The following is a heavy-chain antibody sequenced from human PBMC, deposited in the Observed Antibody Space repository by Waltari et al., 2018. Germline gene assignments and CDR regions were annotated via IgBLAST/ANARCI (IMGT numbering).Heavy chain of an antibody. V-gene: IGHV4-59*01. D-gene: IGHD6-19*01. J-gene: IGHJ4*02. CDR2: IYYSGST. CDR3: ARERSSGCIDY. CDR1: GGSISSYY. Sequence: QVQLQESGPGLVKPSETLSLTCTVPGGSISSYYWSWIRQPPGKGLEWIGYIYYSGSTNYNPSLKSRVTISVDTSKNQFSLKLSSVTAADTAVYYCARERSSGCIDYWGQGTLVTVSS.